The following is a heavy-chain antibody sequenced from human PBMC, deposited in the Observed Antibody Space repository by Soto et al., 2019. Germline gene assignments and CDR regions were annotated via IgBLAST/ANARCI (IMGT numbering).Heavy chain of an antibody. CDR3: AREEIIVAGSRPQYSYSYSGMDV. J-gene: IGHJ6*02. CDR1: GGTFSSFA. CDR2: IVPMFGTT. D-gene: IGHD6-19*01. V-gene: IGHV1-69*12. Sequence: QVQLVQSGAEVKKPGSSVKVSCKASGGTFSSFAFTWVRQAPGQGLEWMGGIVPMFGTTNYAQHFQGRVSITADESTSTAYMELSSLTSEDTAVYYGAREEIIVAGSRPQYSYSYSGMDVWGQGTTVTVSS.